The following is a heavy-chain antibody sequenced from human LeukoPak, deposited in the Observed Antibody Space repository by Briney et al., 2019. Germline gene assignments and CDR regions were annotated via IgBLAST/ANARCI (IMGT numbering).Heavy chain of an antibody. J-gene: IGHJ4*02. D-gene: IGHD3-22*01. CDR1: GFTFSSYG. CDR3: AKDRYYYDSSGYGRTELLDY. CDR2: ISGSGGST. Sequence: PGGSLRLSCAASGFTFSSYGMHWVRQAPGKGLEWVSGISGSGGSTYYADSVKGRFTISRDNSKNTLYLQMNSLRAEDTAVCYCAKDRYYYDSSGYGRTELLDYWGQGTLVTVSS. V-gene: IGHV3-23*01.